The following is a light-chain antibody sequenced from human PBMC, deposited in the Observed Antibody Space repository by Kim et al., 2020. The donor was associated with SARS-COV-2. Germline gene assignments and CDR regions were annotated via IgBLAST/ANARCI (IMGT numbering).Light chain of an antibody. CDR2: LVS. V-gene: IGKV2-30*01. Sequence: DVVVTQSPLSLPVTLGQPASISCRSSQSLLYSDGNTYLSWFQQRPGQSPRRLIYLVSNRDSGVPDRFSGSGSGTDFTLKVSRVEAEDVGVYYCMQGSHWPWTFGQGTKVDIK. CDR1: QSLLYSDGNTY. J-gene: IGKJ1*01. CDR3: MQGSHWPWT.